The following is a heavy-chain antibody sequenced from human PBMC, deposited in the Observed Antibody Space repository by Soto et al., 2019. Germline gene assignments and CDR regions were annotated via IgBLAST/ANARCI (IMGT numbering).Heavy chain of an antibody. V-gene: IGHV3-15*01. J-gene: IGHJ6*02. D-gene: IGHD6-19*01. Sequence: GGSLRLSCAASGFTFSNAWMSWVRQAPGKGLEWVGRIKSKTDGGTTDYAAPVKGRFTISRDDSKNTLYLQMNSLKTEDTAVYYCTTGGSGWYGGYYYYGMDVWGQGTTVTVLL. CDR3: TTGGSGWYGGYYYYGMDV. CDR2: IKSKTDGGTT. CDR1: GFTFSNAW.